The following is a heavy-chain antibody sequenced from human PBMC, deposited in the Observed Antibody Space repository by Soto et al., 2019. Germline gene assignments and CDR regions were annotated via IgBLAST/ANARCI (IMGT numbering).Heavy chain of an antibody. CDR2: IGTASDT. J-gene: IGHJ4*01. CDR3: VRGYHDSSGTQKFDY. V-gene: IGHV3-13*01. D-gene: IGHD3-22*01. CDR1: GFSFSTYD. Sequence: GGALRLSCAASGFSFSTYDMHWVRQSTGKGLEWVSGIGTASDTYYPASVKGRFTISGENAKKSLYLQMKSLRDGDTAVYYCVRGYHDSSGTQKFDYWGHGTLVPVSS.